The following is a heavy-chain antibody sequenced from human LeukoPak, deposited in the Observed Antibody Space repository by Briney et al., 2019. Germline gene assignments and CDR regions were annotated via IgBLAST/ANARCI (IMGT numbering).Heavy chain of an antibody. CDR3: ARVGQGEWFFDL. CDR2: IKTDGSTI. J-gene: IGHJ2*01. V-gene: IGHV3-74*01. Sequence: HPGGSLRLSCAASGFTFSSYWMHWVRQAPGKGLVWVSRIKTDGSTITYADSVKGRFTISRDNAMNTLYLQMNSLGAEDTAVYHCARVGQGEWFFDLWGRGTLVTVSS. D-gene: IGHD1-26*01. CDR1: GFTFSSYW.